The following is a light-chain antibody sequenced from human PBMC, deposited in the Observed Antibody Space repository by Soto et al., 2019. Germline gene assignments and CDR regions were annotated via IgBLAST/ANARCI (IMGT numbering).Light chain of an antibody. CDR2: ETS. CDR3: QQFGTSPYT. V-gene: IGKV3-20*01. J-gene: IGKJ2*01. CDR1: QTVSNIY. Sequence: EILLTQSPGTLSLSPGDRATLSCRASQTVSNIYLVWYQQRPGQAPRLLIYETSIRASGIPDRFGGSGSGTDFTLTISRLEPEDFAVYWCQQFGTSPYTFGQGTKVEIK.